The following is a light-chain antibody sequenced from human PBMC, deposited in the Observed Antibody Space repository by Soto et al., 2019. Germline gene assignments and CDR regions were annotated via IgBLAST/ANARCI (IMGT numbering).Light chain of an antibody. CDR1: TSNIGTNY. CDR3: VVWDYSLSSVI. J-gene: IGLJ2*01. CDR2: RNI. Sequence: QSVLTQPPSTSGTPGQTVTISCSGSTSNIGTNYVFWYQQFPGVAPKLVIYRNIHRPSGIPDRFSGSKSGTSATLVISGLRSEDEADYYCVVWDYSLSSVIFGGGTKVTVL. V-gene: IGLV1-47*01.